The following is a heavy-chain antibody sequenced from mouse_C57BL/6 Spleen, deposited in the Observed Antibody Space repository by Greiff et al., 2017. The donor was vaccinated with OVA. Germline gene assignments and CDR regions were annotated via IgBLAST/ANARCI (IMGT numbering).Heavy chain of an antibody. V-gene: IGHV5-17*01. Sequence: EVQLKESGGGLVKPGGSLKLSCAASGFTFSDYGMHWVRQAPEKGLEWVAYISSGSSTIYYADTVKGRFTISRDNAKNTLFLQMTSLRSEDTAMYYCARNYYGRGGAMDYWGQGTSVTVSS. CDR1: GFTFSDYG. CDR2: ISSGSSTI. D-gene: IGHD1-1*01. J-gene: IGHJ4*01. CDR3: ARNYYGRGGAMDY.